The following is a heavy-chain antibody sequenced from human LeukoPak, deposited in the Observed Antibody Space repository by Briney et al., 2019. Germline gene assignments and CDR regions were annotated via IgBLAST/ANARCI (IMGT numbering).Heavy chain of an antibody. V-gene: IGHV3-48*01. CDR1: GFTFNTYS. CDR3: ARDVKSYTSGASYFDY. CDR2: ITSSSSTM. J-gene: IGHJ4*02. Sequence: PGGSLRLSCAASGFTFNTYSMNWVRQAPGQGLEWVSYITSSSSTMFYADSVRGRFTISRDNAKNSLYLQMNSLRAEDTAVYYCARDVKSYTSGASYFDYWGQGTLVTVSS. D-gene: IGHD6-19*01.